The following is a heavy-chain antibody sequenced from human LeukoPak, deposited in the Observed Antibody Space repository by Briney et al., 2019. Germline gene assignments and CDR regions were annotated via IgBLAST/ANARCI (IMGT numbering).Heavy chain of an antibody. J-gene: IGHJ4*02. CDR2: INPNNSGT. CDR3: ARDLYCTNGVCYLIGYHAYFDY. Sequence: ASVKVSCKASGYTFTGYYMHWVRQAPGQGLEWMGSINPNNSGTNYAQKFQGRVTMTRDTSISTAYMELSRLRSGDTAVYYCARDLYCTNGVCYLIGYHAYFDYWGQGTLVTVSS. V-gene: IGHV1-2*02. CDR1: GYTFTGYY. D-gene: IGHD2-8*01.